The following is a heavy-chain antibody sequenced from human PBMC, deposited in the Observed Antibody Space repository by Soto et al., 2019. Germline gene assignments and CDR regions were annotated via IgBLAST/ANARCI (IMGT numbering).Heavy chain of an antibody. CDR1: GSTFTTYD. Sequence: ASVKVSCKASGSTFTTYDINWVRQAPGQGLEWLGWMDPNSGSTGYAQNFQGRITMTRNISRNTAHMELSSLQSEDTAVYYCARERKFDFWRKGLDVWGQGTTVTVS. J-gene: IGHJ6*02. CDR3: ARERKFDFWRKGLDV. D-gene: IGHD3-3*01. V-gene: IGHV1-8*01. CDR2: MDPNSGST.